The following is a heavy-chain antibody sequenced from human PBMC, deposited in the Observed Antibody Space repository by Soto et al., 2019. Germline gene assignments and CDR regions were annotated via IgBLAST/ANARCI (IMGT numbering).Heavy chain of an antibody. CDR2: ISYDGSNK. V-gene: IGHV3-30-3*01. Sequence: GGSLRLSCAASGFTFSSYAMHWVRQAPGKGLEWVAVISYDGSNKYYADSVKGRFTISRDNSKNTLYLQMNSLRAEDTAVYYCASLGQLVRYWFDPWGQGTLVTVSS. CDR1: GFTFSSYA. J-gene: IGHJ5*02. D-gene: IGHD6-13*01. CDR3: ASLGQLVRYWFDP.